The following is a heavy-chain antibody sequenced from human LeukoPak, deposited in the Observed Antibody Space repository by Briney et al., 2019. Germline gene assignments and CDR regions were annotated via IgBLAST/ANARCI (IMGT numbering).Heavy chain of an antibody. CDR3: AKVLHDYGDYGDYYYGMDV. D-gene: IGHD4-17*01. CDR2: ISGSGGGT. V-gene: IGHV3-23*01. Sequence: GGSLRLSCAASGFTFSSYAISWVRQAPGKGLEWVSAISGSGGGTYYADSVRGRFTISRDNSKNTLYLQMNSLRAEDTAVYYCAKVLHDYGDYGDYYYGMDVWGQGTTVTVSS. J-gene: IGHJ6*02. CDR1: GFTFSSYA.